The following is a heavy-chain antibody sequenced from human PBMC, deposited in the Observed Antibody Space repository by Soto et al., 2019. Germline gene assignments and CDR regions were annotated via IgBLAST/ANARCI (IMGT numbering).Heavy chain of an antibody. V-gene: IGHV1-2*02. J-gene: IGHJ4*02. D-gene: IGHD6-19*01. CDR3: ARGSGWYYYFDC. CDR2: ISPNSGGT. CDR1: GYTFSAYY. Sequence: ASVNVSCKASGYTFSAYYVHWVRQAPGQGLEWMGWISPNSGGTNYAQKFQDRVTMTRDTSISTAYMELSRLRSDDTAVYYCARGSGWYYYFDCWGQGTLVTVSS.